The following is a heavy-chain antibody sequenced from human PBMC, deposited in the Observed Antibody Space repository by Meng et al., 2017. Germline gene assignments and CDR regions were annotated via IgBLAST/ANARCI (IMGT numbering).Heavy chain of an antibody. CDR3: ARVAVGYFDRAPYYFDY. D-gene: IGHD3-9*01. CDR1: GGSISSSSYY. CDR2: IYYSGST. V-gene: IGHV4-39*07. Sequence: GSLRLSCTVSGGSISSSSYYWGWIRQPPGKGLEWIGSIYYSGSTYYNPSLKSRVTISVDTSKNQFSLKLSSVTAADTAVYYCARVAVGYFDRAPYYFDYWGQGTLVTVSS. J-gene: IGHJ4*02.